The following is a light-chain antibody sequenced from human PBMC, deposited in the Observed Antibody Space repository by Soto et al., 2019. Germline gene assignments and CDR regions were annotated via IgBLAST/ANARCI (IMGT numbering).Light chain of an antibody. V-gene: IGKV3-11*01. CDR1: QSVGSS. CDR3: QQRSLLFT. Sequence: EIVLTQSPANLSLSPGERATLSCRTSQSVGSSLAWYQQKPGQPPRLLIYDSSNRATGIPGRFSGSGSGTDFTLTISSLEPADFAVYYCQQRSLLFTFGGGPKVDIK. CDR2: DSS. J-gene: IGKJ4*01.